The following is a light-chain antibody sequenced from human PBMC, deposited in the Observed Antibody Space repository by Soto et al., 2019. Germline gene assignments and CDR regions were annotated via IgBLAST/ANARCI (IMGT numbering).Light chain of an antibody. Sequence: DIVMTQSPLSLPVTPGEPASISCRSSQSLLHSNGYNYLDWYLQKPGQSPQILIYLGSNRASGVPDRFSGSGSGTDFTLKISRVEAEDVGVYYCMQALQTLGTFGQGTKVEIK. V-gene: IGKV2-28*01. CDR1: QSLLHSNGYNY. CDR2: LGS. J-gene: IGKJ1*01. CDR3: MQALQTLGT.